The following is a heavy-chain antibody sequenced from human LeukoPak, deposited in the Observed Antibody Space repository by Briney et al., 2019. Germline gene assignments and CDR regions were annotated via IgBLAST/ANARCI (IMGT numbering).Heavy chain of an antibody. J-gene: IGHJ4*02. CDR1: GGTFSNYS. V-gene: IGHV1-69*04. CDR2: LLPSLNLT. D-gene: IGHD3-9*01. CDR3: ARVTGLHGLDF. Sequence: SVKVSCKASGGTFSNYSINWVRQAPGQGLEWMGRLLPSLNLTNYAHKFQDRVTFIADTSTSTAYMKLTPLQSEDTAIYYCARVTGLHGLDFWGQGSLVTVSS.